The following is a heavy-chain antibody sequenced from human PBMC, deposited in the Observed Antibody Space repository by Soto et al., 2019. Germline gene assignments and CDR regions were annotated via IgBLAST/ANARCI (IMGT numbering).Heavy chain of an antibody. CDR1: GFTFSTYA. CDR2: ISYDGNNK. V-gene: IGHV3-30-3*01. J-gene: IGHJ1*01. D-gene: IGHD6-19*01. CDR3: TRQEQWLVRLYFQH. Sequence: GGSLRLSCAASGFTFSTYAMHWVRQAPGKGLEWVAVISYDGNNKYYADSVKGRFTISRDNSKNTLDLQVNSLKTEDTAVYYCTRQEQWLVRLYFQHWGQGTLVTV.